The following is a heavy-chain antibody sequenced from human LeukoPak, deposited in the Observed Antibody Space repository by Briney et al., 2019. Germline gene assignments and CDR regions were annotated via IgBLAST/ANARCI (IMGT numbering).Heavy chain of an antibody. J-gene: IGHJ5*02. D-gene: IGHD3-10*01. Sequence: SETLSLTCTVSGGSISSYYWSWIRQSPGKGLECIGYIHYAGSTNYNPSLKSRVTISVETSKNQFSLKLKSVTAADTAVYYCARGGYYGSGNDFRFDPWGQGTLVTVSS. CDR2: IHYAGST. CDR3: ARGGYYGSGNDFRFDP. CDR1: GGSISSYY. V-gene: IGHV4-59*01.